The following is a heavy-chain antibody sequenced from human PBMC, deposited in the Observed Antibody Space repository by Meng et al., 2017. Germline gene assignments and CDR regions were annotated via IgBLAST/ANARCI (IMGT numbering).Heavy chain of an antibody. D-gene: IGHD4/OR15-4a*01. CDR3: ARDNGANGFDY. CDR1: GYTFTSYG. Sequence: QVQLVQSGSGLKKSEASVKVSCKASGYTFTSYGMNWVRQAPGQGLEWMGWINTNTGNPTYAQGFTGRFVFSLDTSVSTAYLQISSLEAEDTAVYFCARDNGANGFDYWGQGTLVTVSS. V-gene: IGHV7-4-1*02. CDR2: INTNTGNP. J-gene: IGHJ4*02.